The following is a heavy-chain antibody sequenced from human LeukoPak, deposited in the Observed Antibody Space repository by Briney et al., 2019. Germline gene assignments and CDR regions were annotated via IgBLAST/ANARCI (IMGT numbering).Heavy chain of an antibody. CDR2: MNPNSGNT. V-gene: IGHV1-8*03. D-gene: IGHD2-15*01. J-gene: IGHJ4*02. CDR3: ARGRIEGNDY. Sequence: ASVKVSCKASGYTFTSYYMHWVRQATGQGLEWMGWMNPNSGNTGYAQKFQGRVTITRNTSISTAYMELSSLRSEDTAVYYCARGRIEGNDYWGQGTLVTVSS. CDR1: GYTFTSYY.